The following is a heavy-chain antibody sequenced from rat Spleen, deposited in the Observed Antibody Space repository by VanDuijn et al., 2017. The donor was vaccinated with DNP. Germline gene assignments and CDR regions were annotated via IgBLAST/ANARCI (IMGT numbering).Heavy chain of an antibody. Sequence: QVQLKESGPGLVQPSQTLSLTCTVSGFSLTSYGVSWVRQPPGKGLEWIAAISSGGTTYYNPALTSRLSISRDTSKSQVFLKMNSLQTEDTAMYFCARNFNYAMDAWGQGTSVTVSS. D-gene: IGHD1-3*01. CDR1: GFSLTSYG. J-gene: IGHJ4*01. V-gene: IGHV2S12*01. CDR3: ARNFNYAMDA. CDR2: ISSGGTT.